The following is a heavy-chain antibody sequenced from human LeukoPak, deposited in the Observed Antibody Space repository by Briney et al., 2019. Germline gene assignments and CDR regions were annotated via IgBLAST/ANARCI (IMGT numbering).Heavy chain of an antibody. D-gene: IGHD6-13*01. CDR1: GFTFIRYA. CDR3: AKSSGSIAAAGGDDY. Sequence: GESLRLSCAASGFTFIRYAMTWVRQAPGKGLEWVSAISGSGGTTYYADSVKGRFTISRDKSKNTLYLQMNSLRAEDTAVYYCAKSSGSIAAAGGDDYWGQGTLVTVSS. J-gene: IGHJ4*02. V-gene: IGHV3-23*01. CDR2: ISGSGGTT.